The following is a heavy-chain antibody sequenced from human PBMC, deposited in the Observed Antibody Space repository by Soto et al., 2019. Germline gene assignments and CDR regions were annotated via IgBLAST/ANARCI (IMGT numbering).Heavy chain of an antibody. D-gene: IGHD3-10*01. Sequence: ASVKVSCKVSGYTLTELSMHWVRQAPGQGLEWMGWINPNSGGTNYAQKFQGWVTMTRDTSISTAYMELSRLRSDDTAVYYCARDGRYYYGSGSYGGYYYYYGMDVWGQGTTVTVAS. CDR2: INPNSGGT. V-gene: IGHV1-2*04. CDR1: GYTLTELS. CDR3: ARDGRYYYGSGSYGGYYYYYGMDV. J-gene: IGHJ6*02.